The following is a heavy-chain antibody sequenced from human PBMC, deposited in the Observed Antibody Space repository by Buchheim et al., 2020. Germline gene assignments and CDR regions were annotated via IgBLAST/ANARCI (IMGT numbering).Heavy chain of an antibody. V-gene: IGHV3-30*18. D-gene: IGHD3-9*01. Sequence: QVQLVESGGGVVQPGRSLRLSCAASGFTFSSYGMHWVRQAPGKGLEWVAVISYDGSNKYYADSVKGRFTISRDNSKNTLYLQMNSLRAEDTAVYYCAKARFRYFDWLLWVYWGQGTL. CDR2: ISYDGSNK. CDR3: AKARFRYFDWLLWVY. J-gene: IGHJ4*02. CDR1: GFTFSSYG.